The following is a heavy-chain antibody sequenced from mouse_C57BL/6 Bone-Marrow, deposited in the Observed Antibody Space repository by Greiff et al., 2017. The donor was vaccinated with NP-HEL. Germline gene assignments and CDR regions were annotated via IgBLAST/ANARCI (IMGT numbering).Heavy chain of an antibody. Sequence: QVQLQQSGAELVRPGTSVKVSCKASGYAFTNYLIEWVKQRPGQGLEWIGVINPGSGGTNYNEKFKGKATLTADKSSSTAYMQLSSLTSEDSAVYFCARQGAPYDGYYGVAYWGQGTLVTVS. CDR3: ARQGAPYDGYYGVAY. V-gene: IGHV1-54*01. CDR2: INPGSGGT. D-gene: IGHD2-3*01. J-gene: IGHJ3*01. CDR1: GYAFTNYL.